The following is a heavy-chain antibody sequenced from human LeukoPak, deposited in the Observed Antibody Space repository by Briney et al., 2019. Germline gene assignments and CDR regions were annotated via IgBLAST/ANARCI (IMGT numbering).Heavy chain of an antibody. CDR2: IYSGGST. D-gene: IGHD1-26*01. CDR3: ARAQVGATYDY. V-gene: IGHV3-66*01. Sequence: PGGSLRLSCAASGFTVSSNYMSWVRQAPGKGLEWVSVIYSGGSTYYADSVKGRFTISRDNAKNSLYLQMNSLRAEDTAVYYCARAQVGATYDYWGQGTLVTVSS. CDR1: GFTVSSNY. J-gene: IGHJ4*02.